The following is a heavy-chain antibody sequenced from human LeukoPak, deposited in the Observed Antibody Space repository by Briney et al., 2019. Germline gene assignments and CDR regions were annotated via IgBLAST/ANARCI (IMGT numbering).Heavy chain of an antibody. Sequence: GGSLRLSCAASGFTFSNVWMAWVRQAPGKGLEWIGRVKSKTDGGTIDYAAPVKGRFTISRDDSKNALYLQMNSLKTEDTAVYYCTTYSSDSSGYYQFDYWGQGTLVTVSS. CDR3: TTYSSDSSGYYQFDY. CDR2: VKSKTDGGTI. V-gene: IGHV3-15*01. D-gene: IGHD3-22*01. CDR1: GFTFSNVW. J-gene: IGHJ4*02.